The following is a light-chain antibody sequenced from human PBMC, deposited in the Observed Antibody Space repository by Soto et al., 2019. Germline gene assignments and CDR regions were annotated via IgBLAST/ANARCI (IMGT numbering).Light chain of an antibody. Sequence: QSALTQPASVSGSPGQSITISCTGTSGDVGGFKLVSWYQQHPGKAPKLMIYEDKKRPSGVSDRFSGSKSGNTASLTISGLQSEDEADYYCCSYTNSNTFAFGGGTKLTVL. CDR1: SGDVGGFKL. V-gene: IGLV2-23*01. J-gene: IGLJ3*02. CDR2: EDK. CDR3: CSYTNSNTFA.